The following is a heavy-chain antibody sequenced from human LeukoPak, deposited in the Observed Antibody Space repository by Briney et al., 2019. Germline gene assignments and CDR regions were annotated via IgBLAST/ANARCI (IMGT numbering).Heavy chain of an antibody. D-gene: IGHD2-8*01. CDR3: GRGRGNGRPENYFDY. Sequence: ASVTVSCKASGYTFTSYDINWVRQAAGQGLEWMGWMNPNSGNTVYVQKFQGRVTMTRNTSISTAYMELSSLRSEDTAVYYCGRGRGNGRPENYFDYWGQGTLVTVSS. J-gene: IGHJ4*02. CDR1: GYTFTSYD. CDR2: MNPNSGNT. V-gene: IGHV1-8*01.